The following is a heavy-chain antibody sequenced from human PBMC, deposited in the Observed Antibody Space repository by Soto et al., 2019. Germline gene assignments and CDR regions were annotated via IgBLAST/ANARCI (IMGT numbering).Heavy chain of an antibody. J-gene: IGHJ4*02. V-gene: IGHV4-39*01. Sequence: ETLSLTCTVSGGSISSSSYYWGWIRQPPGKGLEWIGSIYYSESTYYNPSLKSRVTISVDTSKNQFSLKLSSVTAADTAVYYCARGEDGYCSSTSCQGSFDYWGQGTLVTVSS. CDR1: GGSISSSSYY. CDR3: ARGEDGYCSSTSCQGSFDY. CDR2: IYYSEST. D-gene: IGHD2-2*01.